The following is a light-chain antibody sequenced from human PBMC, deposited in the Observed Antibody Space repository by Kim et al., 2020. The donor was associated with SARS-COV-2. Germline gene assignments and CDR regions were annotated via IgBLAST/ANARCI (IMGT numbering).Light chain of an antibody. CDR2: DNC. CDR3: GIWDSSLNAYV. J-gene: IGLJ1*01. CDR1: SSNIGKNY. Sequence: GQKVTISGSGSSSNIGKNYVSWYQQVPGTAPILLIYDNCKRPSDIPDRVSGSRSGTTDTLGITGLQTADEADYYCGIWDSSLNAYVFGTGTKVTVL. V-gene: IGLV1-51*01.